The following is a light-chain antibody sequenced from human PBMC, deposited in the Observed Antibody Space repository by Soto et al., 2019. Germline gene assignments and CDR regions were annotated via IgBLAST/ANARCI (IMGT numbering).Light chain of an antibody. Sequence: EIVMKQSPATLSVYPGGRATLSCRASQSVSSSYLAWYQQKPGQAPRLLIYGASSRATGIPDRFSGSGSGTDFTLTISRLEPEDFAVYYCQQYGSSPWTFGQGSKVDIK. J-gene: IGKJ1*01. CDR1: QSVSSSY. CDR3: QQYGSSPWT. CDR2: GAS. V-gene: IGKV3-20*01.